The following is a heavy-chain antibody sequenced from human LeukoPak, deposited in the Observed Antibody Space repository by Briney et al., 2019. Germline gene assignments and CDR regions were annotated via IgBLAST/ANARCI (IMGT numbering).Heavy chain of an antibody. J-gene: IGHJ5*02. Sequence: SETLSLTCTVSGVSISTSSYYWGWIRQPPGKGLEWIVSFYYSGSTCYNPSLKSRVTISVDTSKNQFSLKLSSVTAADTAVYYCARGTWLRINWFDPWGQGTLVTVSS. CDR2: FYYSGST. D-gene: IGHD6-19*01. CDR3: ARGTWLRINWFDP. CDR1: GVSISTSSYY. V-gene: IGHV4-39*07.